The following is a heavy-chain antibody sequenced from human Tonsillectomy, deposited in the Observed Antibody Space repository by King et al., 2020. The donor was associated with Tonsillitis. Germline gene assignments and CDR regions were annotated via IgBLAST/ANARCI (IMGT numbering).Heavy chain of an antibody. Sequence: QLVQSGAEVKKPGASVKVSCKASGYTFTSYGISWVRQAPGQGLEWMGWISAYNGNTNYAQKLQGRVTMTTDTSTSTAYMELRSLRSDDTAVYYCARVVGKLWFGELLFLGGAFDIRGQGTMVTVSS. CDR3: ARVVGKLWFGELLFLGGAFDI. CDR2: ISAYNGNT. CDR1: GYTFTSYG. V-gene: IGHV1-18*04. D-gene: IGHD3-10*01. J-gene: IGHJ3*02.